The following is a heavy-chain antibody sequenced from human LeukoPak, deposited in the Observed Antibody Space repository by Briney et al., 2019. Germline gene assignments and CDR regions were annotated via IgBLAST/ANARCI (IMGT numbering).Heavy chain of an antibody. CDR3: ARDATVTTDNWFDP. Sequence: GRSLRLSCAASGFTFSSYGMHWVRQAPGKGLEWVAVIWYDGSNKYYADSVKGRFTISRDNSKNTLYLQMNSLRAEDTAVYYCARDATVTTDNWFDPWGQGTLVTVSS. D-gene: IGHD4-11*01. J-gene: IGHJ5*02. CDR1: GFTFSSYG. V-gene: IGHV3-33*01. CDR2: IWYDGSNK.